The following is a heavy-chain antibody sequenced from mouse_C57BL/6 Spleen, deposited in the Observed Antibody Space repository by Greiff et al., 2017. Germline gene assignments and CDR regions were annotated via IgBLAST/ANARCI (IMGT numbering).Heavy chain of an antibody. J-gene: IGHJ3*01. V-gene: IGHV1-82*01. CDR3: GGGGAYYSIRFAY. Sequence: QVQLQQSGPELVKPGASVKISCKASGYAFSSSWMNWVKQRPGKGLEGIGRIYPGDGDTNYNGKFKGKATLTADKSSSPAYMQLSSLTSEDSAVYFCGGGGAYYSIRFAYWGQGTLVTVSA. CDR2: IYPGDGDT. CDR1: GYAFSSSW. D-gene: IGHD2-5*01.